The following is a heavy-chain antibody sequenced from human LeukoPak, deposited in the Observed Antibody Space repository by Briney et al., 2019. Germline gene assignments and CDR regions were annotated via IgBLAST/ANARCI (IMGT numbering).Heavy chain of an antibody. Sequence: PGGSLRLSCAASGFTFSDAWMSWVRQAPGKGLEWVGLIKSKSDGGTTDYAAPVEGRFTISTDDSKNTLHLQMNSLKTEDTAVYYCTSYSGWYINYWGQGTLVTVSS. D-gene: IGHD6-19*01. CDR1: GFTFSDAW. V-gene: IGHV3-15*01. J-gene: IGHJ4*02. CDR2: IKSKSDGGTT. CDR3: TSYSGWYINY.